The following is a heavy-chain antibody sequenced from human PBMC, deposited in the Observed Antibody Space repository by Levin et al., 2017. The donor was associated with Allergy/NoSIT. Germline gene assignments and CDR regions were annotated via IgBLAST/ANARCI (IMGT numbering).Heavy chain of an antibody. J-gene: IGHJ6*02. D-gene: IGHD7-27*01. CDR2: IDPSGGTT. V-gene: IGHV1-46*01. CDR1: GYTFTSYY. Sequence: PGGSLRLSCKASGYTFTSYYLHWVRQAPGQGLEWMGIIDPSGGTTSYAEKFQGRVTMTRDTSTSTVYMELSSLRSEDTAVYYCARDHKWGAGNYQYGMDVWGQGTTVTVSS. CDR3: ARDHKWGAGNYQYGMDV.